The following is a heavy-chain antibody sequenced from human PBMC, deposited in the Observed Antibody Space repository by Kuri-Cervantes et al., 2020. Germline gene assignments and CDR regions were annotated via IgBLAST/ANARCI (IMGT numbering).Heavy chain of an antibody. D-gene: IGHD4-17*01. CDR2: INWNGGST. Sequence: GESLKISCAASGFTFDDYGMSWVRQAPGKGLEWVSGINWNGGSTGYADSVKGRFTISRDNAKNSLYLQMNSLRAEDTALYYCARGLYGDCDKGQNWYFDLWGRGTLVTVSS. CDR3: ARGLYGDCDKGQNWYFDL. CDR1: GFTFDDYG. J-gene: IGHJ2*01. V-gene: IGHV3-20*04.